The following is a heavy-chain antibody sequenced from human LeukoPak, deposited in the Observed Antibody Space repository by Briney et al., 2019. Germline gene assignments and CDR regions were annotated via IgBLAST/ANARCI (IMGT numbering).Heavy chain of an antibody. CDR2: IYYSGST. CDR1: GGSISSYY. V-gene: IGHV4-59*01. CDR3: ARVAKWYSGSYYDY. Sequence: SETLSLTCTVSGGSISSYYWSWIRQPPGKGLEWIGYIYYSGSTNYNPSLKSRVTISEDTSKNQFSLKLSSVTAADTAVYYCARVAKWYSGSYYDYWGQGTLVTVSS. D-gene: IGHD1-26*01. J-gene: IGHJ4*02.